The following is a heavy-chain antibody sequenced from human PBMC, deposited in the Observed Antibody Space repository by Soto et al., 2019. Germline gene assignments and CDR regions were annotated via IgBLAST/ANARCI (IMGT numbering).Heavy chain of an antibody. D-gene: IGHD3-10*01. V-gene: IGHV3-23*01. CDR1: GFTFSSYA. J-gene: IGHJ4*02. CDR2: ISGSGGST. Sequence: EVQLLESGGGLVQPGGSLRLSCAASGFTFSSYAMSWVRQAPGKGLEWVSAISGSGGSTYYADSVKGRFTISRDNSKNTLYLQMRSLRAADTAVYYCANHLWFGELSNWGQGTLVTVSS. CDR3: ANHLWFGELSN.